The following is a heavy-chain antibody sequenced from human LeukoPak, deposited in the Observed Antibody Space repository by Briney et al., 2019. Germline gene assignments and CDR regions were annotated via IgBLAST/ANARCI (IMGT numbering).Heavy chain of an antibody. V-gene: IGHV4-4*07. Sequence: SETLSLTCTVSGGSISRYYWSWIRQPAGKGLEWIGRIYTSGSTNYNPSLKSRVTMSVDTSKNQFSLKLSSVTAADTAVYYCARDLVAMVRGHPLYYFAYWGQGTPATASS. D-gene: IGHD3-10*01. J-gene: IGHJ4*02. CDR1: GGSISRYY. CDR3: ARDLVAMVRGHPLYYFAY. CDR2: IYTSGST.